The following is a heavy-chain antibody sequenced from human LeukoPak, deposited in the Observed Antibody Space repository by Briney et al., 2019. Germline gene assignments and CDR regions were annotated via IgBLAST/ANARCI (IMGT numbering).Heavy chain of an antibody. D-gene: IGHD6-13*01. Sequence: SETLSLTCAVYGGSFSGYYWSWIRQPPGKGLEWIGEINHSGSTNYNPPLKSRVMISIDTSKNQFSLKLSSVTAADTAVYYCARVPSEYSSSWTFDYWGQGTLVTVSS. CDR2: INHSGST. J-gene: IGHJ4*02. CDR3: ARVPSEYSSSWTFDY. CDR1: GGSFSGYY. V-gene: IGHV4-34*01.